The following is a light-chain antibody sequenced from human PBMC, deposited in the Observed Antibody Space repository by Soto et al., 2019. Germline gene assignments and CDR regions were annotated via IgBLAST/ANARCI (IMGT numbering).Light chain of an antibody. Sequence: DIVMTQSPDSLAVSLGETATINCKSSQSILLSSNNENSFAWYRQKPGQPPMLLVYWASIRESGVPDRFSGSGSGTDFSLTISSLQAEDVAVYYCQQFHSTPYTFGQGTKLEIK. CDR2: WAS. V-gene: IGKV4-1*01. CDR1: QSILLSSNNENS. CDR3: QQFHSTPYT. J-gene: IGKJ2*01.